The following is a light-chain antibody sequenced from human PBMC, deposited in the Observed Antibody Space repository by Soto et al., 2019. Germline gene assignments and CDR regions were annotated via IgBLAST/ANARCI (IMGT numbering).Light chain of an antibody. CDR3: QQYGSSPLT. J-gene: IGKJ4*01. CDR1: QSVSSSY. Sequence: EIVLTQSPGTLSLSPGERATLSCRASQSVSSSYLAWYQQKPGQAPRLLIYGASSRATGIPDRFSGSGSGTDFPLIIRRLEPEDFAVYYCQQYGSSPLTFGGGTKVEIK. CDR2: GAS. V-gene: IGKV3-20*01.